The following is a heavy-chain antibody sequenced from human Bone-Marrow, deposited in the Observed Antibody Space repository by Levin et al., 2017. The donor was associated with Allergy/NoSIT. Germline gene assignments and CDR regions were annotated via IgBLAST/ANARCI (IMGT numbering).Heavy chain of an antibody. CDR3: AREGLGYCSGGTCYSREYYFDY. Sequence: GESLKISCAASGFSFRDYYMTWIRQAPGKGLEWVSYISTSGSPIYYADSLKGRFTISRDNAKNSLYLQMDSLRAEDSAVYYCAREGLGYCSGGTCYSREYYFDYWGQGILVTVSS. D-gene: IGHD2-15*01. CDR2: ISTSGSPI. V-gene: IGHV3-11*01. J-gene: IGHJ4*02. CDR1: GFSFRDYY.